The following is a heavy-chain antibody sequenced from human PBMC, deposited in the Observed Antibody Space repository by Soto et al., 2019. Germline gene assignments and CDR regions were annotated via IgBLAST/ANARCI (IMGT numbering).Heavy chain of an antibody. CDR1: GFTFSSYA. J-gene: IGHJ4*02. CDR2: ISGSGGST. CDR3: AKEHEEYPWASYSDY. V-gene: IGHV3-23*01. Sequence: AGGSLRLSCAASGFTFSSYAMSWVRQAPGKGLEWVSAISGSGGSTYYADSVKGRFTISRDNSKNTLYLKMNSLRAEDTAVYYCAKEHEEYPWASYSDYWGQGTLVTVPS.